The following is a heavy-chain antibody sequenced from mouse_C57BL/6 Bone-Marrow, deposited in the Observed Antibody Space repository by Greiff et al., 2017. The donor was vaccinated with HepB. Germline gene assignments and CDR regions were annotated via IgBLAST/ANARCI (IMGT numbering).Heavy chain of an antibody. Sequence: DVKLQESGAELVRPGASVKLSCTASGFNIKDDYMHWVKQRPEQGLEWIGWIDPENGDTEYASKFQGKATITADTSSNTAYLQLSSLTSEDTAVYYCTKLLWEMDYWGQGTSVTVSS. CDR1: GFNIKDDY. V-gene: IGHV14-4*01. CDR3: TKLLWEMDY. CDR2: IDPENGDT. D-gene: IGHD2-1*01. J-gene: IGHJ4*01.